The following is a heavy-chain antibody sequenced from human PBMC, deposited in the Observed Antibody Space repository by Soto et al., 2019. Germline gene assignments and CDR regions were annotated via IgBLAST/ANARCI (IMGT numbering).Heavy chain of an antibody. J-gene: IGHJ5*02. CDR1: GYMCISYG. D-gene: IGHD3-10*01. Sequence: QVQLVQSGAEVTKPGASVKVSCKASGYMCISYGISWVRQAPGQGLEWMGWISPHNGDTNYAQKFQGRVTMTTDTSTSTAYMEIRSVTSDDTAAYCATTGRDYYGAGSSFDPWGQGTLVTVSS. CDR3: ATTGRDYYGAGSSFDP. CDR2: ISPHNGDT. V-gene: IGHV1-18*01.